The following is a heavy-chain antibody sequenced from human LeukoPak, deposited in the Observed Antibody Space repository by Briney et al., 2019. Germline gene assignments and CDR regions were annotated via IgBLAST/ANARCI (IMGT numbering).Heavy chain of an antibody. CDR1: GYTFTGYY. J-gene: IGHJ4*02. CDR3: ARDSQTGTTLFDY. D-gene: IGHD1-7*01. CDR2: IIPIFGTA. Sequence: ASVKVSCKASGYTFTGYYMHWVRQAPGQGLEWMGGIIPIFGTANYAQKFQGRVTITADESTSTAYMELSSLRSEDTAVYYCARDSQTGTTLFDYWGQGTLVTVSS. V-gene: IGHV1-69*13.